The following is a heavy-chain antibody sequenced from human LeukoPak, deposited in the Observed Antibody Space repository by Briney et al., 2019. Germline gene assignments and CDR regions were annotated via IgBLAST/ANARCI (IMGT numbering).Heavy chain of an antibody. J-gene: IGHJ5*02. Sequence: GGSLRLSCAASGFTFSSYSMNWVRQAPGKGLEWVSSISSSSSYIYYADSVKGRFTISRDNAKNSLYLQMNSLRAEDTAVYYCARDGEGHYYDTRGWFDPWGQGTLVTVSS. CDR3: ARDGEGHYYDTRGWFDP. D-gene: IGHD3-22*01. V-gene: IGHV3-21*01. CDR2: ISSSSSYI. CDR1: GFTFSSYS.